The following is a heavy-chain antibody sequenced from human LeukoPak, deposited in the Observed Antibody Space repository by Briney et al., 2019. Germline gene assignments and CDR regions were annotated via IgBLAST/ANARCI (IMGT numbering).Heavy chain of an antibody. V-gene: IGHV1-3*01. CDR1: GYTFTDYT. J-gene: IGHJ4*02. CDR3: ANPRYDSSGYYYVD. CDR2: INGGSGNT. D-gene: IGHD3-22*01. Sequence: GASVKVPCKASGYTFTDYTMHWLRQAPGQRLDWMGWINGGSGNTKYSPEFQGRVTITRDTSASTAYMELSSLRSEDTAVYYCANPRYDSSGYYYVDWGQGTLVTVSS.